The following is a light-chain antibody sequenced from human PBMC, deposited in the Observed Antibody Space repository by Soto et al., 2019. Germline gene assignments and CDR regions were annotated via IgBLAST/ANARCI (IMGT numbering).Light chain of an antibody. CDR3: QQDYNSRGT. V-gene: IGKV3D-7*01. J-gene: IGKJ4*01. CDR2: GAS. Sequence: EIVMTQSPATLSLSPGERATLSCRASQSISSSYLSWYQQKSGQAPRLLISGASTRASGTPARFSGSGSGTDFTLTIRSLQPEDFAVYYCQQDYNSRGTFGGGTKVEIK. CDR1: QSISSSY.